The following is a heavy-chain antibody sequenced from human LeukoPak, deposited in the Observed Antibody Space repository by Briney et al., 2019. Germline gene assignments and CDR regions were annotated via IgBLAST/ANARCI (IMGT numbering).Heavy chain of an antibody. CDR1: GFTFSSYA. Sequence: GGSLRLSCAASGFTFSSYAMRWVRQAPGKGLEWVSRVSGSGGSTYYADSVKGRFTISRDNSKNTLYLQMNSLRAEDTAVYYCAKPRAVGVNAFFDYWGQGTLVTVSS. V-gene: IGHV3-23*01. CDR2: VSGSGGST. J-gene: IGHJ4*02. CDR3: AKPRAVGVNAFFDY.